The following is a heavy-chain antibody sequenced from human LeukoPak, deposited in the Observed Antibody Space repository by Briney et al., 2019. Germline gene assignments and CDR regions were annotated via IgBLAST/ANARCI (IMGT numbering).Heavy chain of an antibody. Sequence: QAGGSLRLSCAASGFTFSSYAMHWVRQAPGKGLEWVAVISYDGSNKYYADSVKGRFTISRDNAKNSLHLQMNSLRAEDTAVYYCARVGIQLCVDYWGQGTLVTVSS. V-gene: IGHV3-30-3*01. D-gene: IGHD5-18*01. CDR2: ISYDGSNK. CDR3: ARVGIQLCVDY. CDR1: GFTFSSYA. J-gene: IGHJ4*02.